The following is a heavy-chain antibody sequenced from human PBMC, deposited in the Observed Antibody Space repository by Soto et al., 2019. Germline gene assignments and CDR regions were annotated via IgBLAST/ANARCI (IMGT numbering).Heavy chain of an antibody. CDR2: IDPHNGGT. V-gene: IGHV1-2*02. CDR1: GYTFSHYY. Sequence: QAHLEQSGAGVKKPGDSVKVSCKASGYTFSHYYLHWVRQAPGQGLEWMGWIDPHNGGTKFAQKFQGRVTMPSTGYLELSGLRFDDTAVYYCARGGTSSSAVVPLFYYHAMDVWGQGTTVTVSS. CDR3: ARGGTSSSAVVPLFYYHAMDV. D-gene: IGHD6-6*01. J-gene: IGHJ6*02.